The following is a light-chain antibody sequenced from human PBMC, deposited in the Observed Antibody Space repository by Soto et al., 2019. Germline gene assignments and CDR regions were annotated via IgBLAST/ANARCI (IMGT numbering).Light chain of an antibody. CDR2: EVN. CDR1: ISNVGSYKL. Sequence: QSALTQPASVSGSPGQSITISCTGTISNVGSYKLVSWYQQHPGKAPKLMIFEVNKRPSGVSNRFSGSKSGNTASLTISGLKVEDEADYYCCSSGGSPTYVFGTGTKLTVL. J-gene: IGLJ1*01. V-gene: IGLV2-23*02. CDR3: CSSGGSPTYV.